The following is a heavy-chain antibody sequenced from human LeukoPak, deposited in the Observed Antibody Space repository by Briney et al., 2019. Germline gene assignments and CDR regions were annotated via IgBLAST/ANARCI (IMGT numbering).Heavy chain of an antibody. CDR2: IYYSGST. D-gene: IGHD3-22*01. CDR3: ARGRAYYYDSSGYPSKYFDY. J-gene: IGHJ4*02. CDR1: GGSISSGSYY. V-gene: IGHV4-39*01. Sequence: SETLSLTCTVSGGSISSGSYYWSWIRQPAGKGLEWIGSIYYSGSTYYNPSLKSRVTISVDTSKNQFSLKLSSVTAADTAVYYCARGRAYYYDSSGYPSKYFDYWGQGTLVTVSS.